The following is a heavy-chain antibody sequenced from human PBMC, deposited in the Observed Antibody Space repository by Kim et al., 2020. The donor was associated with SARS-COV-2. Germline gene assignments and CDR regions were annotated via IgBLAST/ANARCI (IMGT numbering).Heavy chain of an antibody. D-gene: IGHD3-16*01. J-gene: IGHJ4*02. CDR2: IKEDASDE. CDR1: GFTFSTHY. CDR3: AKGWGFDN. V-gene: IGHV3-7*01. Sequence: GGSLRLSCEASGFTFSTHYMSWVRQAPGKGLEWVANIKEDASDESYADTVKGRFTISRDNARNSLYLQMNNLRVEDTAVYYCAKGWGFDNLGQGTLVTVS.